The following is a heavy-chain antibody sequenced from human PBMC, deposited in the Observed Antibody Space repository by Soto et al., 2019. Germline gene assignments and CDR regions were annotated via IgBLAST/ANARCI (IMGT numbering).Heavy chain of an antibody. CDR3: ATNYAYAEGYYWYGIDV. V-gene: IGHV3-74*01. Sequence: PGGSLRLSCAASGFTFSNYWMHWVRQAPGKGLVWVSRVNSDGSSTYYADSVKGRFTISRDNAKNTLHLQMNSLGAEDTAVYYCATNYAYAEGYYWYGIDVWGQGTTVTVSS. J-gene: IGHJ6*02. CDR2: VNSDGSST. D-gene: IGHD3-16*01. CDR1: GFTFSNYW.